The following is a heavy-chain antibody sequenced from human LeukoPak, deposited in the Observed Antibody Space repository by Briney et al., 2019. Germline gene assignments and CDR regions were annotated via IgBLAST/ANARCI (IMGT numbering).Heavy chain of an antibody. CDR1: GYSFTSYW. V-gene: IGHV5-51*01. J-gene: IGHJ6*02. CDR3: ARQYCSSTTCFLIYGMDV. D-gene: IGHD2-2*01. CDR2: IYPGDSDT. Sequence: GESLKISCKGSGYSFTSYWIGWVRQLPGKGLEWMGTIYPGDSDTRYSPSFQGQVTISADKSISTAYLQWSSLKASDTAMYYCARQYCSSTTCFLIYGMDVWGQGTTVTVSS.